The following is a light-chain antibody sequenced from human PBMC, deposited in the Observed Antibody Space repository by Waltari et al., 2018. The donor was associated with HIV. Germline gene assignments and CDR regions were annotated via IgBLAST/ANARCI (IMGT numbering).Light chain of an antibody. V-gene: IGLV2-23*01. CDR1: SSDTGNYTL. CDR2: EDN. J-gene: IGLJ2*01. CDR3: CAYAGGLE. Sequence: QSALTQPASVSGSPGQSITISCTGTSSDTGNYTLVSWYQLYPGKAPKLIIYEDNKRPSGVSNRFSGSKSADTASLTISGLQAEDEADYYCCAYAGGLEFGGGTKLTVL.